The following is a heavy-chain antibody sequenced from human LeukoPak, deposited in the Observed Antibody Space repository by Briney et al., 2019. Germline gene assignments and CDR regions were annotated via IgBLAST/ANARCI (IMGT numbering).Heavy chain of an antibody. D-gene: IGHD3-3*01. Sequence: GGSLRLSCAASGFTFSSYWMSWVRQAPGKGLEWVANIKQDGSEKYYVDSVKGRFTISRDNAKNSLYLQMNSLRAEDTAVYYCARDSGSTADYDFWSGYYRYFDYWGQGTLVTVSS. J-gene: IGHJ4*02. CDR2: IKQDGSEK. V-gene: IGHV3-7*01. CDR3: ARDSGSTADYDFWSGYYRYFDY. CDR1: GFTFSSYW.